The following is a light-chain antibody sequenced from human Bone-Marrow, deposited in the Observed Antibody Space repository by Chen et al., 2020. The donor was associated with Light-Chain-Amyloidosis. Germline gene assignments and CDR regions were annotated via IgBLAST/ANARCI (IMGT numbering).Light chain of an antibody. CDR2: RDT. Sequence: SYELTQPPSVSVSPGQTARITCSGDDLPTKYAYWYQQKPGQAPVLVIHRDTERPSGISERFSCSSSGTTATLTISGVKAEDEADYHCQSADSSGTYEVIFGGGTKRTVL. V-gene: IGLV3-25*03. CDR3: QSADSSGTYEVI. CDR1: DLPTKY. J-gene: IGLJ2*01.